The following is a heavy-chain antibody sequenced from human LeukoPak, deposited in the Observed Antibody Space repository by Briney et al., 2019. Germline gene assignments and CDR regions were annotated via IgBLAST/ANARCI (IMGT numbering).Heavy chain of an antibody. D-gene: IGHD1-26*01. J-gene: IGHJ6*02. CDR2: IWYDGSNK. V-gene: IGHV3-33*08. CDR1: GFTFSTYN. Sequence: GGSLRLSCAVSGFTFSTYNMNWVRQAPGKGLEWVTVIWYDGSNKYYADSVKGRFTISRDNSKNTLYLQMNSLRAEDTAVYYCARERWELPDKYGMDVWGQGATVTVSS. CDR3: ARERWELPDKYGMDV.